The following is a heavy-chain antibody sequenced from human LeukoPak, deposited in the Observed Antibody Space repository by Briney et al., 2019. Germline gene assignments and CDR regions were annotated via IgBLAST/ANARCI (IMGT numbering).Heavy chain of an antibody. CDR2: INPSSGDT. Sequence: ASVKVSCKAFGYTLTGYYIHWVRQAPGQGLEWMGWINPSSGDTNYAQKFQGRVTMTRDTSISTTYMELRRLTSDDTAVYYCAGDLAVATLWGQGTLVTVSS. CDR1: GYTLTGYY. D-gene: IGHD6-19*01. V-gene: IGHV1-2*02. J-gene: IGHJ4*02. CDR3: AGDLAVATL.